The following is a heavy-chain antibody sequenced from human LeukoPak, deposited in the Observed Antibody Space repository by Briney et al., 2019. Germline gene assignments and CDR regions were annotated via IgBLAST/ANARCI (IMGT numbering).Heavy chain of an antibody. D-gene: IGHD3/OR15-3a*01. CDR3: ARTIGTGPLGHFDY. Sequence: PGGSLRLSCVSSTFTFSKSYMSWIRQAPGKGLEWISYISSSAGTIFYADSVEGRFTVSRYNTKNSLYLQMNALRADDTAVYYCARTIGTGPLGHFDYWGQGTLVTVSS. CDR2: ISSSAGTI. V-gene: IGHV3-11*01. CDR1: TFTFSKSY. J-gene: IGHJ4*02.